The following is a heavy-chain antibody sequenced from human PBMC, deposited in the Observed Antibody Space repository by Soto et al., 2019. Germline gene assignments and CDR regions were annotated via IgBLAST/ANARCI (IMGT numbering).Heavy chain of an antibody. CDR1: GYYISSGYY. CDR3: ARVGPWVPYYYDSSPYTFENWFDP. V-gene: IGHV4-38-2*01. Sequence: SETLSLTCAVSGYYISSGYYWGWLRQPPGKGLEWIGRIYHGGSTYYNPSLNSRVTLSIDMTNNHVSLILNSVTAADTAVYYCARVGPWVPYYYDSSPYTFENWFDPWGQGTLVTVSS. D-gene: IGHD3-22*01. J-gene: IGHJ5*02. CDR2: IYHGGST.